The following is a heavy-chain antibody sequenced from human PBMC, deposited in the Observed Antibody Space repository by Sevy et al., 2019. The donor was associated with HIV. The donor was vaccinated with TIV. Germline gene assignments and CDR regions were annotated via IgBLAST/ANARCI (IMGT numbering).Heavy chain of an antibody. D-gene: IGHD3-22*01. V-gene: IGHV3-7*01. Sequence: GGSLRLSCAASGFTFSRYWMTWVRQAPGKGLEWVANIKQDESEKYYVDSVKGRFTISRDNAKNSLYLQMNSLRADDTAVYFCARAEQVTMLVVFGGFYFDSWGQGTLVTVSS. CDR2: IKQDESEK. J-gene: IGHJ4*02. CDR1: GFTFSRYW. CDR3: ARAEQVTMLVVFGGFYFDS.